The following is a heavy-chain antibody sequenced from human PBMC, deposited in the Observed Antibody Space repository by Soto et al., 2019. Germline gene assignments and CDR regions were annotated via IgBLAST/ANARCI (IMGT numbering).Heavy chain of an antibody. J-gene: IGHJ6*02. Sequence: SVKVSCKASGGTFSSYAISWVRQAPGQGLEWMGGIIPIFGTANYAQKFQGRVTITADESTSTAYMELSSLRSADTAVYYCARHCTNGVCSTTYYYYYGMDVWGQGTTVTVSS. CDR3: ARHCTNGVCSTTYYYYYGMDV. V-gene: IGHV1-69*13. CDR2: IIPIFGTA. D-gene: IGHD2-8*01. CDR1: GGTFSSYA.